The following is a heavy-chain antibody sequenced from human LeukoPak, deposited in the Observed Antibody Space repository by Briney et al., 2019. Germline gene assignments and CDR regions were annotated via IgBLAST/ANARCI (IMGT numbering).Heavy chain of an antibody. D-gene: IGHD1-26*01. CDR2: IYYSGST. V-gene: IGHV4-59*01. CDR1: GGSISSYY. CDR3: ARGGATSYYYGMDV. J-gene: IGHJ6*02. Sequence: SETLSLTCTVSGGSISSYYWSWIRQPPGKGLEWIGYIYYSGSTNYNPSLKSRVTISVDTSKNQFSLKLSSATAADTAVYYCARGGATSYYYGMDVWGQGTTVTVSS.